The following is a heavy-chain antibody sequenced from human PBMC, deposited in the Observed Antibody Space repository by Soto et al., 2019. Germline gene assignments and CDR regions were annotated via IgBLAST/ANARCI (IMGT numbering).Heavy chain of an antibody. CDR2: IWHDGSNK. J-gene: IGHJ6*02. CDR3: ARPGSPYYAFWSGYAPKYCMEV. Sequence: QVQLVESGGGVVQPGRSLRLSCAASGFTFSRYGMHWVRQAPGKGLAWVAVIWHDGSNKYYADSVKGRFTISRDTSKNTLYLQRNSMRAEDTAVHYCARPGSPYYAFWSGYAPKYCMEVWGQGTTVTVSS. D-gene: IGHD3-3*01. V-gene: IGHV3-33*01. CDR1: GFTFSRYG.